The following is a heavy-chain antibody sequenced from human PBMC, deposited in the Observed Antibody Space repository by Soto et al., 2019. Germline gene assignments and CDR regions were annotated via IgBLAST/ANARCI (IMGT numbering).Heavy chain of an antibody. Sequence: PGGSLRLSCAASGFTFSSYWMSWVRQAPGRGLEWVANINQDATRQSYVDSVEGRFSISRDNAKNSVYLRMNNLRVDDTAVYYCARVGLFDGNKPITLEFWGQGTLVTVSS. CDR3: ARVGLFDGNKPITLEF. CDR1: GFTFSSYW. CDR2: INQDATRQ. J-gene: IGHJ4*02. D-gene: IGHD3-10*01. V-gene: IGHV3-7*03.